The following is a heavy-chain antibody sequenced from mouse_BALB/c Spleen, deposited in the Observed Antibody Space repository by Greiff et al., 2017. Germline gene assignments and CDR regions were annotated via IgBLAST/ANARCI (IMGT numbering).Heavy chain of an antibody. CDR3: ALGDYAMDY. Sequence: VKLMESGAELVRPGSSVKISCKASGYAFSSYWMNWVKQRPGQGLEWIGQIYPGDGDTNYNGKFKGKATLTADKSSSTAYMQLSSLTSEDSAVYFCALGDYAMDYWGQGTSVTVSS. CDR2: IYPGDGDT. J-gene: IGHJ4*01. V-gene: IGHV1-80*01. CDR1: GYAFSSYW.